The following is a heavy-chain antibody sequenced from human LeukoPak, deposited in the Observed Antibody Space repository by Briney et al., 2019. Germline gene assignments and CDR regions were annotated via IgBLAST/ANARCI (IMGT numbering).Heavy chain of an antibody. Sequence: SGTLSLTCAVYGGSFSGYYWSWIRQPPGKGLEWIGEINHSGSTNYNPSLKSRVTISVDTSKNQFSLKLSSVTAADTAVYYCASSSIAARRKIDYWGQGTLVTVSS. J-gene: IGHJ4*02. CDR2: INHSGST. D-gene: IGHD6-6*01. V-gene: IGHV4-34*01. CDR3: ASSSIAARRKIDY. CDR1: GGSFSGYY.